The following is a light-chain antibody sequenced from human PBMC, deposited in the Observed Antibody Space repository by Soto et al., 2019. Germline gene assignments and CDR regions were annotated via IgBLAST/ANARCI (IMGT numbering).Light chain of an antibody. CDR3: QQYGSSPET. Sequence: EIVLTQSPGTLSLSPGERATLSCRASQSVSSSYLAWYQQKPGQAPRLLIYGASSRATGIPDRFSGSGSGTDCTLTISRLEPEDFAVDYCQQYGSSPETFVQGTKLEIK. J-gene: IGKJ2*01. CDR1: QSVSSSY. V-gene: IGKV3-20*01. CDR2: GAS.